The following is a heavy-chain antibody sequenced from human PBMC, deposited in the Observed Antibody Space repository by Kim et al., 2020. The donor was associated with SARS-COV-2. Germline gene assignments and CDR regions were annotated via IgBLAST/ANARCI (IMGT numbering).Heavy chain of an antibody. CDR3: ARAEQWLALYFDY. CDR1: GGSISRSTFY. CDR2: ISYSGNT. V-gene: IGHV4-39*07. Sequence: SETLSLTCTVSGGSISRSTFYWGWIRQPPGKGLEWIGSISYSGNTYYNPSLKSRVSISVDTPKKQFSLKLSPVTAADTAVYYWARAEQWLALYFDYWGQGTLVTVSS. J-gene: IGHJ4*02. D-gene: IGHD6-19*01.